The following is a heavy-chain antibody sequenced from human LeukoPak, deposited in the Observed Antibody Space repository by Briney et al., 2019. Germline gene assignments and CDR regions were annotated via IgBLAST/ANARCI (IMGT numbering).Heavy chain of an antibody. V-gene: IGHV1-2*04. Sequence: ASVKVSCKASGYTFTSYGISWVGQAPGQGLEWMGWINPNSGGTNYAQKFQGWVTMTRDTSISTAYMELSRLRSDDTAVYYCARGIAVAGLYYYYGMDVWGQGTTVTVSS. J-gene: IGHJ6*02. D-gene: IGHD6-19*01. CDR2: INPNSGGT. CDR1: GYTFTSYG. CDR3: ARGIAVAGLYYYYGMDV.